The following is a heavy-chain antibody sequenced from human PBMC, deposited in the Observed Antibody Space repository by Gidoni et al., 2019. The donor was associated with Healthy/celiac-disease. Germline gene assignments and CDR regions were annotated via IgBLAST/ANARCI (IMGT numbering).Heavy chain of an antibody. V-gene: IGHV4-59*01. J-gene: IGHJ4*02. CDR3: ARGSAYYYDSSGYSYYFDY. CDR1: GGSISSYY. CDR2: IYYSGST. Sequence: QVQLQESGPGLVKPPETLSLTCTVSGGSISSYYWSWIRQPPGKGLEWIGYIYYSGSTNYNPSLKSRVTISVDTSKNQFSLKLSSVTAADTAVYYCARGSAYYYDSSGYSYYFDYWGQGTLVTVSS. D-gene: IGHD3-22*01.